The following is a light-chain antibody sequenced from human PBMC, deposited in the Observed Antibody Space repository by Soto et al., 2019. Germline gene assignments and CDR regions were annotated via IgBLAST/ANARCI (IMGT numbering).Light chain of an antibody. CDR3: QQYNISPWT. V-gene: IGKV3-15*01. CDR2: SAS. J-gene: IGKJ1*01. CDR1: QSISDT. Sequence: EIVMTQSPATLSVSPGGRATLSCRASQSISDTLAWYQQKPGQALRLLIYSASRGATGFPARFSGSGSGTDFTLTISSLQSEDFAVYYCQQYNISPWTFGQGTKVEIK.